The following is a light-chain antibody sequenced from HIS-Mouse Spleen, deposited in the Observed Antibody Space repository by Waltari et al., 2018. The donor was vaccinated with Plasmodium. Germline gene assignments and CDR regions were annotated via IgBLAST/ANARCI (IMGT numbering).Light chain of an antibody. V-gene: IGLV2-23*01. CDR3: CSYAGSRMV. CDR2: AGS. Sequence: QSALTQPASVSGSPGQSITISCTGTSSDVGSYNLVSWYQQHPGKAPKLMIYAGSKRPAGVSNRFSGSKSGNTASLTSSGLQAEDEADYYCCSYAGSRMVFGGGTKLTVL. J-gene: IGLJ2*01. CDR1: SSDVGSYNL.